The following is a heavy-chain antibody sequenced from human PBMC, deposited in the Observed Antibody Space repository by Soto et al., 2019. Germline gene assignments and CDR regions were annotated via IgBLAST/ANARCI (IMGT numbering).Heavy chain of an antibody. Sequence: PGGSLRLSCSASGFTFSSYAMHWVRQAPGKGLEYVSAISSNGGSTYYADSVKGRFTISRDTSNNQVSLQLNSVTPDDTAVYYCARLIGNSWLDSWGQGTLVTVSS. CDR3: ARLIGNSWLDS. CDR1: GFTFSSYA. J-gene: IGHJ5*01. V-gene: IGHV3-64*04. D-gene: IGHD3-16*01. CDR2: ISSNGGST.